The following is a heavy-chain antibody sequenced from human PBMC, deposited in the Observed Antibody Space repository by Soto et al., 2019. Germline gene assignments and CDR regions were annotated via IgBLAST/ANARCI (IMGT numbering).Heavy chain of an antibody. J-gene: IGHJ4*02. D-gene: IGHD6-19*01. CDR1: GFTFSSYC. V-gene: IGHV3-33*01. CDR3: ARDLSQYSRGWYEFDY. CDR2: IWYDGINK. Sequence: GGSLRLSCAASGFTFSSYCIHWVRQAPCKGLEWVAVIWYDGINKYYADSVKGRFTISRDNSKNTLYLQMNSLRAEDTAVYYCARDLSQYSRGWYEFDYLGQGTLVTVCS.